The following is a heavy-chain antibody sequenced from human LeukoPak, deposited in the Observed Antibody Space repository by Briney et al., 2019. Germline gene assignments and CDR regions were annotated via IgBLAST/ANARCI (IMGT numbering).Heavy chain of an antibody. Sequence: PGGSLRLSCAASGFTFSSYAMHWVREAPGKGLEWVAVISYDGSNKYYADSVKGRFTISRDNSKNTLYLQMNSLRAEDTAVYYCARAGQMRPATPDYWGQGTLVTVFS. CDR3: ARAGQMRPATPDY. CDR2: ISYDGSNK. CDR1: GFTFSSYA. D-gene: IGHD6-25*01. V-gene: IGHV3-30-3*01. J-gene: IGHJ4*02.